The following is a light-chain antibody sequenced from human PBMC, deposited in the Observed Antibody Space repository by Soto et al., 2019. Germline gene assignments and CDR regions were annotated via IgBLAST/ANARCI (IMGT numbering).Light chain of an antibody. Sequence: EVIMTQSPATLSVSPGERATLSCRASQSVSSNLGWYQQKPGQAPRLLIYGASTRATGVPARFSVGGFATHFTPPIRSLQSEDFAVYYCKQYHIWWTFGQGTKVAFK. CDR3: KQYHIWWT. V-gene: IGKV3-15*01. CDR1: QSVSSN. CDR2: GAS. J-gene: IGKJ1*01.